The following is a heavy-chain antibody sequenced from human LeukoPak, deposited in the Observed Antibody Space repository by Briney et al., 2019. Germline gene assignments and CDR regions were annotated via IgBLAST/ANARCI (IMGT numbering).Heavy chain of an antibody. CDR1: GYTFTGHY. D-gene: IGHD5-24*01. V-gene: IGHV1-2*02. J-gene: IGHJ4*02. Sequence: ASVTVSCKASGYTFTGHYMHGLRQAPGRGGEWMGWINANSGGTNYAQKFQGRVTMTRDTSISTAYMELSRLRADDTALYYCVRVDGYWGQGTLVTVSS. CDR3: VRVDGY. CDR2: INANSGGT.